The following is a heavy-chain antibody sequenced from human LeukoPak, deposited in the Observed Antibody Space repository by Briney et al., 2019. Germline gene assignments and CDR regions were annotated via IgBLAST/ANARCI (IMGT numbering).Heavy chain of an antibody. D-gene: IGHD6-13*01. CDR1: AGSIRNYY. J-gene: IGHJ5*02. V-gene: IGHV4-59*01. CDR2: IYYSGST. CDR3: ARDGGLIAAAGIFDP. Sequence: PSETLSLACNVSAGSIRNYYWSWIRQPPGKGLDWIGYIYYSGSTNYNPSLRSRVTISVDTSKNQFSLKLSSVTAADTAVYHCARDGGLIAAAGIFDPWGQGTLVTVSS.